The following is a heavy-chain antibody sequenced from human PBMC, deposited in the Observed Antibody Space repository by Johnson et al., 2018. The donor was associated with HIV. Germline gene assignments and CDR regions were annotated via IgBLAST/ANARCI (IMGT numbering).Heavy chain of an antibody. Sequence: QVQLVESGGGVVQPGRSPRLSCAASGFTFSSYAMHWVRQAPGKGLEWVAVISYDGSNKYYADSVKGRFTISRDNSKNTLYLQMNSLRAEDTAVYYCASLGLDLLVKAPLSVVFDAFDIWGQGTMVTVSS. CDR1: GFTFSSYA. J-gene: IGHJ3*02. D-gene: IGHD3-16*01. V-gene: IGHV3-30-3*01. CDR3: ASLGLDLLVKAPLSVVFDAFDI. CDR2: ISYDGSNK.